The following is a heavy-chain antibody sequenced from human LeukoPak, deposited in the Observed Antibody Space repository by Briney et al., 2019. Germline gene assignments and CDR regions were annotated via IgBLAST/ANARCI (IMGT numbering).Heavy chain of an antibody. V-gene: IGHV3-21*01. Sequence: GGSLRLSCAASGFTFSSYSMNWVRQAPGKGLEWVSSISSSSSYIYYADSVKGRFTISRDNAKNSLYLQMNSLRAEDTAVYHCARLDPSGWYVWGQGTLVTVSS. D-gene: IGHD6-19*01. CDR3: ARLDPSGWYV. CDR2: ISSSSSYI. J-gene: IGHJ4*02. CDR1: GFTFSSYS.